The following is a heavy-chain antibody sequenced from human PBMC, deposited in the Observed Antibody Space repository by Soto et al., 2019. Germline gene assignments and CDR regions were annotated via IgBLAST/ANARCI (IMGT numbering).Heavy chain of an antibody. Sequence: GGSLRLSCAASELTFSTYAMGWVRQAPGKGLEWVSAVSPSGDSTFYAVSVKGRFTISRDNSKNTLYLQMNSLRAEDSAVYYCAKSLGNYYYYFGIDVWGQGTAVTVSS. CDR3: AKSLGNYYYYFGIDV. D-gene: IGHD1-26*01. J-gene: IGHJ6*02. V-gene: IGHV3-23*01. CDR1: ELTFSTYA. CDR2: VSPSGDST.